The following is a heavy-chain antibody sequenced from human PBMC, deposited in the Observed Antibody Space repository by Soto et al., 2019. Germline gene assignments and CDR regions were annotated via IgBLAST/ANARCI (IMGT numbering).Heavy chain of an antibody. Sequence: QVQLQQWGAGLLKPSETLSLTCAVYGGSFSGYYWSWIRQPPGKGLEWIGEINHSGSTNYNPSLKSRVTRSVDTSKNQFSLKLSSVTAADTAVYYCARGRRYYDFWSGSYWAAWGQGTMVTVSS. CDR3: ARGRRYYDFWSGSYWAA. J-gene: IGHJ3*01. CDR2: INHSGST. V-gene: IGHV4-34*01. CDR1: GGSFSGYY. D-gene: IGHD3-3*01.